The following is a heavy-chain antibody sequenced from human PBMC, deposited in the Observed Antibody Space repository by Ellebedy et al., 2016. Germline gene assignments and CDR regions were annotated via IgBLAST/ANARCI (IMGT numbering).Heavy chain of an antibody. CDR2: IYSGGST. CDR1: GFTVSSNY. V-gene: IGHV3-53*04. J-gene: IGHJ4*02. CDR3: ASRILWFGELLSDY. D-gene: IGHD3-10*01. Sequence: GGSLRLSXAASGFTVSSNYMSWVRQAPGKGLEWVSVIYSGGSTYYADSVKGRFTISRHNSKNTLYLQMNSLRAEDTAVYYCASRILWFGELLSDYWGQGTLVTVSS.